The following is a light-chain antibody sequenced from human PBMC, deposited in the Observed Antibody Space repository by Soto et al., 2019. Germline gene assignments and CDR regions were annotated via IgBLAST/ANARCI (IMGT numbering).Light chain of an antibody. J-gene: IGKJ2*03. CDR3: AVSYSLLHS. CDR1: QSISSY. Sequence: QVTLSPVSLSVTVEDRVTITCRASQSISSYLNWYQQQPGKAPTLLISATSTLQSGVPSRCSGSGSWTEFTLTIICLQAEDGIRDSSAVSYSLLHSLGEGTRQDIK. V-gene: IGKV1-39*01. CDR2: ATS.